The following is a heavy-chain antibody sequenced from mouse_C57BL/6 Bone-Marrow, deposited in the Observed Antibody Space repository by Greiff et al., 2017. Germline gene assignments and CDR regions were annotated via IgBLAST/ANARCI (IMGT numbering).Heavy chain of an antibody. V-gene: IGHV1-61*01. CDR1: GYTFTSYW. Sequence: QVQLQQPGAELVRPGSSVKLSCKASGYTFTSYWMDWVKQRPGQGLEWIGNIYPSDSETHYNQKFKDKAILTVDNSSSTAYMQLSSLTSEDSAVYDCARGGYDYAWFAYWGQGTLVTVSA. J-gene: IGHJ3*01. D-gene: IGHD2-4*01. CDR2: IYPSDSET. CDR3: ARGGYDYAWFAY.